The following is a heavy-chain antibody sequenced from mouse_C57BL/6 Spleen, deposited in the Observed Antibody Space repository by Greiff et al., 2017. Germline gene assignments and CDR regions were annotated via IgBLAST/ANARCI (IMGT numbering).Heavy chain of an antibody. CDR3: ARSGDYGNQYYFDY. CDR1: GYTFTSYW. D-gene: IGHD2-1*01. V-gene: IGHV1-50*01. J-gene: IGHJ2*01. CDR2: IDPSDSYT. Sequence: QVQLQQPGAELVKPGASVKLSCKASGYTFTSYWMQWVKQRPGQGLEWIGEIDPSDSYTNYNQKFKGKATLTVDTSSSTAYMQLSSLTSEDSAVYYGARSGDYGNQYYFDYWGQGTTLTVSS.